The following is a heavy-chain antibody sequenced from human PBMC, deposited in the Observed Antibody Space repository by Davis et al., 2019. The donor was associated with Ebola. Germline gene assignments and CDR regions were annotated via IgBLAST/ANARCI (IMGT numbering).Heavy chain of an antibody. CDR1: GFTFSTYW. Sequence: GESLKIPCEASGFTFSTYWMSWVRQAPGKGLEWVANIKEGGSQKYYVDSVKGRFTISRDNADNSLYLQMNSLRPEDTAVYYCARAEGYCSGGHCYTKFDFWGQGILVTVSS. J-gene: IGHJ4*02. CDR2: IKEGGSQK. D-gene: IGHD2-15*01. V-gene: IGHV3-7*01. CDR3: ARAEGYCSGGHCYTKFDF.